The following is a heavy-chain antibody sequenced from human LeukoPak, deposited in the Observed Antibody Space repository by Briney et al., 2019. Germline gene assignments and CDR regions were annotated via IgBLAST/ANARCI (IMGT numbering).Heavy chain of an antibody. CDR1: GFTFDDYT. J-gene: IGHJ2*01. CDR2: ISWDGGST. D-gene: IGHD1-26*01. V-gene: IGHV3-43*01. Sequence: GGSLRLSCAASGFTFDDYTMHWVRQAPGKGLEWVSLISWDGGSTYYADSVEGRFTISRDNAENTLYLQMNSLGAEDTAVYYCARVGQGEWFFDLWGRGTLVTVSS. CDR3: ARVGQGEWFFDL.